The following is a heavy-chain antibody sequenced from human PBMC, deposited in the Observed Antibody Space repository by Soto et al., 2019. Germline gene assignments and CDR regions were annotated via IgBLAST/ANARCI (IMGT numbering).Heavy chain of an antibody. CDR1: GFTFSSYA. Sequence: QVQLVESGGGVVQPGRSLRLSCAASGFTFSSYAMHWVRQAPGKGLEWVAVISYDGSNKYYADSVKGRFTISRDNSKNTLYLQMNSLRAEDTAVYYCTRDGDYYGMDVWGQGTTVTVSS. J-gene: IGHJ6*02. CDR2: ISYDGSNK. CDR3: TRDGDYYGMDV. D-gene: IGHD2-21*01. V-gene: IGHV3-30-3*01.